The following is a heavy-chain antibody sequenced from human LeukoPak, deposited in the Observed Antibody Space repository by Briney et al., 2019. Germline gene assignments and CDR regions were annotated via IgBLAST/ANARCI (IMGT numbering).Heavy chain of an antibody. CDR2: LYYSGST. D-gene: IGHD3-22*01. CDR3: ARGGPTYYYDSSGYPLDY. J-gene: IGHJ4*02. CDR1: GGSISSGGYY. Sequence: SQTLSLTCTVSGGSISSGGYYWSWIRQPPGKGLEWIGSLYYSGSTYYNPSLKSRVTMSVDTSKNQFSLKMNSATAADTAVYFCARGGPTYYYDSSGYPLDYWGQGTLVTVSS. V-gene: IGHV4-39*07.